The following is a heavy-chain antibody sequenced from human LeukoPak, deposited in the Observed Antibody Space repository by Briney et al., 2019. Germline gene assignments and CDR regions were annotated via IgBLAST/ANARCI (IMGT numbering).Heavy chain of an antibody. CDR2: ISYDGSNK. V-gene: IGHV3-30*03. Sequence: GGSLRLSCAASGFTFSSFGMHWVRQAPGKGLEWVAVISYDGSNKYYADSVKGRFTISRDNSKNTLYLQMNSLRAEDTAVYYCARSSYSSSSSVWGQGTMVTVSS. CDR1: GFTFSSFG. J-gene: IGHJ3*01. CDR3: ARSSYSSSSSV. D-gene: IGHD6-6*01.